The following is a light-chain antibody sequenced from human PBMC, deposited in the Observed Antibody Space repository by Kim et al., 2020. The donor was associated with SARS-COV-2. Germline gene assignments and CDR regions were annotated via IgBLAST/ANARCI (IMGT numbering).Light chain of an antibody. CDR3: QRYDNWWT. V-gene: IGKV3-15*01. J-gene: IGKJ1*01. CDR2: GAS. CDR1: QSVDIN. Sequence: EIVMTQSPVTLSVSPGESATLSCRASQSVDINLAWYQQKPGQAPRLLIFGASSRAAGIPARFSGTGSGTEFTLTISSLQSEDCAVYYCQRYDNWWTFGQGTKVDIK.